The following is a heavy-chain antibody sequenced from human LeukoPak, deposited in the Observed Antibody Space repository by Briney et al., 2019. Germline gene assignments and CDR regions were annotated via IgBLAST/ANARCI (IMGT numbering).Heavy chain of an antibody. Sequence: SETLSLTCTVSGGSISSYYWSWIRRPPGKGLEWIGYIYYSGSTNYNPSLKSRVTISVDTSKNQFSLKLSSVTAADTAVYYCARRSYYGPGSYYKVGYYFDYWGQGTLVTVSS. CDR2: IYYSGST. V-gene: IGHV4-59*08. CDR1: GGSISSYY. D-gene: IGHD3-10*01. CDR3: ARRSYYGPGSYYKVGYYFDY. J-gene: IGHJ4*02.